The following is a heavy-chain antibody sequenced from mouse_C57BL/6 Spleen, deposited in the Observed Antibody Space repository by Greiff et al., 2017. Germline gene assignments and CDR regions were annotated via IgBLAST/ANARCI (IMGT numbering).Heavy chain of an antibody. Sequence: EVQLQQSGPELVKPGASVKISCKASGYSFTGYYMNWVKQSPEKSLEWIGEINPSTGGTTYNQKFKAKATLTVDKSSSTAYMQLKSLTSEDSAVYYCAREEINYGSSYKGFAYWGQGTLVTVSA. D-gene: IGHD1-1*01. CDR1: GYSFTGYY. J-gene: IGHJ3*01. V-gene: IGHV1-42*01. CDR3: AREEINYGSSYKGFAY. CDR2: INPSTGGT.